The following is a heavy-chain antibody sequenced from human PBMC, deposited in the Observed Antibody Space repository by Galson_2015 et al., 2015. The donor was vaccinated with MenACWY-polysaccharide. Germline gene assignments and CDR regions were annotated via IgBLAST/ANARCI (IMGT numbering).Heavy chain of an antibody. V-gene: IGHV3-7*01. CDR3: ANVAQVQLERRLGFDY. CDR1: KFTLSNYW. J-gene: IGHJ4*02. D-gene: IGHD1-1*01. Sequence: SLRLSCADSKFTLSNYWMSWVRQAPGKGLEWVANIKQDGSEKYYVDSVKGRFTISRDNAKNSLYLQMNSLRAEDTAVYYCANVAQVQLERRLGFDYWGQGTLVIVSS. CDR2: IKQDGSEK.